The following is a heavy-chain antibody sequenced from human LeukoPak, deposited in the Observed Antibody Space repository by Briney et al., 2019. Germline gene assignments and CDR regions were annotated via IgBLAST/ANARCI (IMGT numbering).Heavy chain of an antibody. CDR1: GITLSNYG. CDR3: ARDYRYAFDN. Sequence: GGSLRLSCAVSGITLSNYGMSWVRQAPGKGLEWVAGISGSGGGTNYADSVKGRFTISRDTAKKSLYLQMNSLRVEDTAVYYCARDYRYAFDNWGQGTLVTVSS. V-gene: IGHV3-23*01. CDR2: ISGSGGGT. D-gene: IGHD5-12*01. J-gene: IGHJ4*02.